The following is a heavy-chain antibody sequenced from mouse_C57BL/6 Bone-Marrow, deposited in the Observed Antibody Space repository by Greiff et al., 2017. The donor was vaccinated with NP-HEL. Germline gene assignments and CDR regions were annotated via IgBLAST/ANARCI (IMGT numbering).Heavy chain of an antibody. CDR1: GYTFTDYY. J-gene: IGHJ2*01. CDR2: INPNNGGT. CDR3: AREVYFDY. Sequence: VQLQQSGPELVKPGASVKISCKASGYTFTDYYMNWVKQSHGKSLEWIGDINPNNGGTSYNQKFKGKATLTVDKSSSTAYMELRSLTSEDSAVYYCAREVYFDYWVQGTTLTVSS. V-gene: IGHV1-26*01.